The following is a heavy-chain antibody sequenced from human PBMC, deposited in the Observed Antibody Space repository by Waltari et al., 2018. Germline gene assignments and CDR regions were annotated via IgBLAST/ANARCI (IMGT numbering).Heavy chain of an antibody. Sequence: EVQLVESGGGLVKPGGSLRLSCAASGFTFSSYSMNWVRQAPGKGLEWVSSISSSSSYIYYADSVKGRFTISRDNAKNSLYLQMNSLRAEDTAVYYCATVDTAMADAFDIWGQGTMVTVSS. J-gene: IGHJ3*02. CDR1: GFTFSSYS. CDR3: ATVDTAMADAFDI. V-gene: IGHV3-21*01. D-gene: IGHD5-18*01. CDR2: ISSSSSYI.